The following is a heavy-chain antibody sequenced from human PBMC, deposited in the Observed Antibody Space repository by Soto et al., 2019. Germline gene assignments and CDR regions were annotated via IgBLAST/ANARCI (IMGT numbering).Heavy chain of an antibody. CDR2: IKSKTDGGTT. V-gene: IGHV3-15*07. CDR3: TTEPSDYYDSSGYYRLYVGQHTNFDY. Sequence: GGSLRLSCAASGFTFSNAWMNWVRQAPGKGLEWVGRIKSKTDGGTTDYAATVKGRFTISRDDSKNKLYLQMNSLKTEDKAVYYCTTEPSDYYDSSGYYRLYVGQHTNFDYWGQGTLVTVSS. J-gene: IGHJ4*02. D-gene: IGHD3-22*01. CDR1: GFTFSNAW.